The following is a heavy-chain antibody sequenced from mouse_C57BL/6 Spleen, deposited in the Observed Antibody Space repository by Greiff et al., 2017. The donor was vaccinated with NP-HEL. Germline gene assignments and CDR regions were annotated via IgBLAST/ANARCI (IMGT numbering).Heavy chain of an antibody. CDR3: AMGGYGNGFSSFAY. CDR1: GYTFTSYG. J-gene: IGHJ3*01. V-gene: IGHV1-81*01. Sequence: QVQLQQSGAELARPGASVKLSCKASGYTFTSYGISWVKQRTGQGLEWIGEIYPRSGNTYYNEKFKGKATLTADKSSSTAYMELRSLTSEDSAVYFGAMGGYGNGFSSFAYWGQGTLVTVSA. CDR2: IYPRSGNT. D-gene: IGHD2-14*01.